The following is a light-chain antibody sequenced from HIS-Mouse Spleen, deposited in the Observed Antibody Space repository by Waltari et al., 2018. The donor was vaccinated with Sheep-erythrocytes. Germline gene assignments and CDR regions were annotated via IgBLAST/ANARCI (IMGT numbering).Light chain of an antibody. Sequence: DIVMTQSPDSLAVSLGERATINCKSSQSVLYSPNNKNYLAWYPQKPGQPPKLLIYWASTRESGVPDRFSGSGSGTDFTLTISSLQAEDVAVYYCQQYYSTLTFGGGTK. J-gene: IGKJ4*01. CDR2: WAS. CDR1: QSVLYSPNNKNY. V-gene: IGKV4-1*01. CDR3: QQYYSTLT.